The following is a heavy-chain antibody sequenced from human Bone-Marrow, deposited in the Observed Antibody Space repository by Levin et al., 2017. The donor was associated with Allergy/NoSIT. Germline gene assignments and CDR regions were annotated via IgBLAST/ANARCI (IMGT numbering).Heavy chain of an antibody. CDR1: GFTFSDYY. CDR2: ISNSGSNI. Sequence: GGSLRLSCAASGFTFSDYYMSWIRQAPGKGLEWISCISNSGSNIYDADSVKGRFTISRDNAKNSLYLQMNSLRGDDTAVYYCARGVATIDDWGQGTLVTVSA. CDR3: ARGVATIDD. D-gene: IGHD5-24*01. V-gene: IGHV3-11*01. J-gene: IGHJ4*02.